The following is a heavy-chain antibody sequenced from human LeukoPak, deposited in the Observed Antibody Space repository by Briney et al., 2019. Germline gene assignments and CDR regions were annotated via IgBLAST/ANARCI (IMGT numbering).Heavy chain of an antibody. D-gene: IGHD5-12*01. CDR3: ARDRGPYSGYDSYYFDY. Sequence: SQALSLTCTVSGGSISSGGYYWSWIRQHPGKGLEWIGYIYYSGSTYYNPSLKSRVTISVDTSKNQFSLKLSSVTAADTAVYYCARDRGPYSGYDSYYFDYWGQGTLVTVSS. V-gene: IGHV4-31*03. CDR2: IYYSGST. CDR1: GGSISSGGYY. J-gene: IGHJ4*02.